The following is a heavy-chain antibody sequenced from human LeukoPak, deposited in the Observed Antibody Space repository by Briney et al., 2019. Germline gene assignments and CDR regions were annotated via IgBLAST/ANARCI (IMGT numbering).Heavy chain of an antibody. CDR1: GYTFTTNG. D-gene: IGHD6-19*01. CDR3: ARGGGGQWGYFDY. CDR2: ISAKNGNT. J-gene: IGHJ4*02. V-gene: IGHV1-18*04. Sequence: ASVKVSCKASGYTFTTNGIIWVRQAPGQGLEWMGWISAKNGNTNYAQNLQGRVTITSDTSTSTAYMELRSLRSDDTAVYYCARGGGGQWGYFDYWGQGTLVTVSS.